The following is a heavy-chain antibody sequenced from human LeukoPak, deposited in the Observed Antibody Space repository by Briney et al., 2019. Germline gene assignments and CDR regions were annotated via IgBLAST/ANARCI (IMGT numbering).Heavy chain of an antibody. J-gene: IGHJ4*02. CDR1: GFTFSSYG. V-gene: IGHV3-33*01. CDR3: ARDLSSITIFGGIGYFDC. D-gene: IGHD3-3*01. CDR2: IWYDGSNK. Sequence: GGSLRLSCAPSGFTFSSYGMHWVRQAPGKGLEWVAVIWYDGSNKYYADSVKGRFTISRDNSKNTLYLQMNSLRAEDTAVYYCARDLSSITIFGGIGYFDCWGQGTLVTVSS.